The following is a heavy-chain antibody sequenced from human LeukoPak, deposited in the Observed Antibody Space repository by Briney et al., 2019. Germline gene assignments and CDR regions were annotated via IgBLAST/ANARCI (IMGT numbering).Heavy chain of an antibody. CDR3: ARDRKPRYYFDY. Sequence: PSQTLSLTCTVSGGSISSISYYWSWIRQPAGKGLKWIGRIYTSESTNYNPSLKSRVTISVDTSKNQFSLKLSSVTAADTAVYYCARDRKPRYYFDYWGQGTLVTVSS. J-gene: IGHJ4*02. D-gene: IGHD1-14*01. CDR2: IYTSEST. CDR1: GGSISSISYY. V-gene: IGHV4-61*02.